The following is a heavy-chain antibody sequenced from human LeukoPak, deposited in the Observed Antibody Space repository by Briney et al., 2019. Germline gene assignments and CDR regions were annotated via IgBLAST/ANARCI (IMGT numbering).Heavy chain of an antibody. CDR2: INPTGGST. CDR3: ARDNSVGDNAWWFDP. V-gene: IGHV1-46*01. J-gene: IGHJ5*02. D-gene: IGHD1-26*01. CDR1: GYTFTSYY. Sequence: ASVKVSCKASGYTFTSYYMHWVRQAPGQGLECVGLINPTGGSTGYAQKFQGRVTMTRDMSTSTDYMELSSLRSEDTAIYYCARDNSVGDNAWWFDPWGQGTLVTVSS.